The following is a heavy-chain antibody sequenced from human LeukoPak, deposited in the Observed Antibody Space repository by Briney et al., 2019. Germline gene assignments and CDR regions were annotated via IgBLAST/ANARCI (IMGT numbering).Heavy chain of an antibody. V-gene: IGHV4-59*01. CDR1: GGSISSYY. J-gene: IGHJ4*02. CDR2: IYYSGST. Sequence: SETLSLTCTVSGGSISSYYWSWIRQPPGKGLEWIGYIYYSGSTNYNPSLKSRVTISVDTSKNQFSLKLSSVTAADTAVYNCARSLRPDYFDYWGQGTLVTVSS. CDR3: ARSLRPDYFDY. D-gene: IGHD5-12*01.